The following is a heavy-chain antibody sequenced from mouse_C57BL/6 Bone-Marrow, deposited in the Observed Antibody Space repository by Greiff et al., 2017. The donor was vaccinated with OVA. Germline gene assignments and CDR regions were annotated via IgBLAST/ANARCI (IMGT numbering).Heavy chain of an antibody. CDR1: GFTFSDYG. CDR3: ASLED. V-gene: IGHV5-17*01. CDR2: ISSGSSTI. J-gene: IGHJ2*01. Sequence: EVKLMESGGGLVKPGGSLKLSCAASGFTFSDYGMHWVRQAPEKGLEWVAYISSGSSTIYYADTVKGRFTISRDNAKNTLFLQMTSLRSEDTAMYYCASLEDWGQGTTLTVSS.